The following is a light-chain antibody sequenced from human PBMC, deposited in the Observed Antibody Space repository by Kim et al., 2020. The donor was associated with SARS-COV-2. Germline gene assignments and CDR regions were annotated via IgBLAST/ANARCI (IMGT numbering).Light chain of an antibody. J-gene: IGLJ3*02. CDR1: KLGDKY. CDR2: QDS. V-gene: IGLV3-1*01. Sequence: SYELTQPPSVSVSPGQTASITCSGDKLGDKYACWYQQKPGQSPVLVIHQDSKRPSGIPERFSGSNSGNTATLTISGTQAMDEADYYCQAWDSSTHWVFGGGTQLTVL. CDR3: QAWDSSTHWV.